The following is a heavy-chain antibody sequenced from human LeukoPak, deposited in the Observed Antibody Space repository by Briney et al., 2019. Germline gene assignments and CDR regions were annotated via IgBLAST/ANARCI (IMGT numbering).Heavy chain of an antibody. J-gene: IGHJ4*02. Sequence: SETLSLTCAVSGGSISSSSYYWGWIRQPPGKGLEWIGSIYYSGSTYYNPSLKSRVTISVDTSKNQFSLKLSSVTAADTAVYYCAGYSYGLNYWGQGTLVTVSS. CDR1: GGSISSSSYY. CDR2: IYYSGST. D-gene: IGHD5-18*01. CDR3: AGYSYGLNY. V-gene: IGHV4-39*07.